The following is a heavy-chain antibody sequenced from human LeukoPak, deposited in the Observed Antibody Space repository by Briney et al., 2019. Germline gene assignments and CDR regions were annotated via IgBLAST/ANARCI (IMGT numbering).Heavy chain of an antibody. Sequence: GGFLRLSCAASGFTFSSYWMSWVRQAPGKGLEWVANIKQDGSEKNCVDSVRGRFTISRDNAKNSLYLQMNSLRAEDTAVYYCGRRRGMGSLDYWGQGTLVTVSS. V-gene: IGHV3-7*03. CDR2: IKQDGSEK. J-gene: IGHJ4*02. D-gene: IGHD2-8*01. CDR1: GFTFSSYW. CDR3: GRRRGMGSLDY.